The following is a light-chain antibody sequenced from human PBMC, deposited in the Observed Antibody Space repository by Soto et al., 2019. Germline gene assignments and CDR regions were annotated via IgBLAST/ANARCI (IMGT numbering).Light chain of an antibody. V-gene: IGKV3-20*01. CDR1: QSVSSNY. CDR2: GAS. Sequence: EIVLTQSPGTPSLSPGERATLSCRASQSVSSNYLAWYQQKRGQAPRLLIYGASSRATGIPTRFSGSGSGTDFTLNISRLEPEDFAVYYCQQYDTSPRTFGQGTKVEI. CDR3: QQYDTSPRT. J-gene: IGKJ1*01.